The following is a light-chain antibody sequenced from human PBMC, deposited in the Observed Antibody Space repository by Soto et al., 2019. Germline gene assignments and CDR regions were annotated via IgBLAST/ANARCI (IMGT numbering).Light chain of an antibody. CDR3: KESYTTPAVS. CDR1: QNIDNY. CDR2: ATS. J-gene: IGKJ4*01. V-gene: IGKV1-39*01. Sequence: DIQMTRSPSSLSASLGDRVTITCRASQNIDNYLNWYQQKPGKAPKLLIYATSTLQSGVPSRFSGSGSGTEFTLTISSLQAEDFATYFCKESYTTPAVSFGGGRKVDIX.